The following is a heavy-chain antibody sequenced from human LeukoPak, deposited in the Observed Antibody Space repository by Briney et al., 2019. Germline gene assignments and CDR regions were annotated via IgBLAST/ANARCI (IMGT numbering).Heavy chain of an antibody. CDR3: AKSCNSGNCYYNY. CDR1: GFTFSSYG. J-gene: IGHJ4*02. CDR2: ISYDGSNK. V-gene: IGHV3-30*18. D-gene: IGHD2/OR15-2a*01. Sequence: PGRSLRLSCAASGFTFSSYGMHWVRQAPGKGLEWVAVISYDGSNKYYADSVKGRFTISRDNSKNTLSLQMNSLRADDTAIYYCAKSCNSGNCYYNYWGQGALVTVPS.